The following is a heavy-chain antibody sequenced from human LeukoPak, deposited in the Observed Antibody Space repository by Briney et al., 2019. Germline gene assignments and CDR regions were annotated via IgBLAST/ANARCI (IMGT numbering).Heavy chain of an antibody. CDR2: IFYSGST. CDR1: GGSISSSSYY. V-gene: IGHV4-39*01. D-gene: IGHD3-22*01. J-gene: IGHJ4*02. Sequence: SETLSLTCNVSGGSISSSSYYWGWIRQPPGKGLEWIGSIFYSGSTYYKSSLKSRVTISVDTSKNQFSLRLSSVTAADTAVYYCARLTYTYYYDSSTYSFWGQGTLVTVSS. CDR3: ARLTYTYYYDSSTYSF.